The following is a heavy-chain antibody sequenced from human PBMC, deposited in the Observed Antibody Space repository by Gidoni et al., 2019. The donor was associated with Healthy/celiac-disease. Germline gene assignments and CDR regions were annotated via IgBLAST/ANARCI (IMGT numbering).Heavy chain of an antibody. Sequence: AASGFTFSSYAMSWVRQAPGKGLEWVSAISGSGGSTYYADSVKGRFTISRDNSKNTLYLKMNSLRAEDTAVYYCAKIDTIFGVVIIRSGFDYWGQGTLVTVSS. CDR2: ISGSGGST. CDR1: GFTFSSYA. V-gene: IGHV3-23*01. D-gene: IGHD3-3*01. J-gene: IGHJ4*02. CDR3: AKIDTIFGVVIIRSGFDY.